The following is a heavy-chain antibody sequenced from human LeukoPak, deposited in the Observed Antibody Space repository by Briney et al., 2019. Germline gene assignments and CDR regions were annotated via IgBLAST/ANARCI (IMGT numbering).Heavy chain of an antibody. J-gene: IGHJ4*02. CDR1: GFTFSSYG. CDR3: ASVSGSSSSDDY. Sequence: GWSLSLSCVASGFTFSSYGMHWVRKDPGKGLEWVAVIWYDGTNKYYADSVKGRFTISRDNSKNTLYLQMNSLRAEDTAVYYCASVSGSSSSDDYWGQGTLVTVSS. D-gene: IGHD6-6*01. V-gene: IGHV3-33*08. CDR2: IWYDGTNK.